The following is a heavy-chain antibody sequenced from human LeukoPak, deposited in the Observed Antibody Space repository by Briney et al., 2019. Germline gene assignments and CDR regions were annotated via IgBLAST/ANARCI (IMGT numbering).Heavy chain of an antibody. V-gene: IGHV1-2*02. CDR1: GYTFTGYY. D-gene: IGHD3-3*01. Sequence: ASVKVSCKASGYTFTGYYMHWVRQAPGQGLEWMGWINPNSGGTNYAQKFQGRVTMTRDTSISTAYMELSRLRSDDTAVYYCARNAASLYYDFWSGPDGYYFDYWGQGTLVTVSS. CDR3: ARNAASLYYDFWSGPDGYYFDY. J-gene: IGHJ4*02. CDR2: INPNSGGT.